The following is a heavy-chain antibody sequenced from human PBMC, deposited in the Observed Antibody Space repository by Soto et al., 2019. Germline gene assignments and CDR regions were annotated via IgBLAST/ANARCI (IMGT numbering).Heavy chain of an antibody. CDR3: AKEYYYDSSGTGAEYFQH. D-gene: IGHD3-22*01. Sequence: GGSLRLSCAASGFTFSSYGMHWVRQAPGKGLEWVAVISYDGSNKYYADSVKGRFTISRDNSKNTLYLQMNSLRAEDTAVYYCAKEYYYDSSGTGAEYFQHWGQGTLVTVSS. CDR1: GFTFSSYG. CDR2: ISYDGSNK. V-gene: IGHV3-30*18. J-gene: IGHJ1*01.